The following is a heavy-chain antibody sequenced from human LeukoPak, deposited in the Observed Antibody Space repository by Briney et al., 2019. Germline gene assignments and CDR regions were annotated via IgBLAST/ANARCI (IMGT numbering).Heavy chain of an antibody. J-gene: IGHJ3*02. Sequence: ASVKVSCKASGYTLINYYMHWVRQAPGQGLEWMGVINPSGGTTSYAQKFQGRVTMTRDTSTSTVYMELSSLRSGDTAVYYCARRAHYYDTSAYSTTRPFDIWGQGAMVSVSS. CDR3: ARRAHYYDTSAYSTTRPFDI. V-gene: IGHV1-46*01. CDR1: GYTLINYY. CDR2: INPSGGTT. D-gene: IGHD3-22*01.